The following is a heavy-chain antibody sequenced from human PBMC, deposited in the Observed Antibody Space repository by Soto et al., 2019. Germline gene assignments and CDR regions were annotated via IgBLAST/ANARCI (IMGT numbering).Heavy chain of an antibody. Sequence: QVQLQQWGAGLLKPSETLSLTCAVYGGSFSGYYWSWIRQPPGQGLEWIGEINPSGRTNYNPSLKCRVTIPVDTSKTQFYLKLSSVTAADTAVYYCAREGGLRYFDWYKFSLLYFDYWGQGTLVTVSS. V-gene: IGHV4-34*01. J-gene: IGHJ4*02. CDR3: AREGGLRYFDWYKFSLLYFDY. D-gene: IGHD3-9*01. CDR1: GGSFSGYY. CDR2: INPSGRT.